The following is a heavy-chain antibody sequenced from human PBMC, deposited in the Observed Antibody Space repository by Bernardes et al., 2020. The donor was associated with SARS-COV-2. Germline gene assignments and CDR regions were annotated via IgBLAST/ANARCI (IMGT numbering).Heavy chain of an antibody. D-gene: IGHD3-22*01. Sequence: GGSLRLSCAASGFTVSTNYMSWVRQAPGKGLEWVSVIYSGGSTYYADSVKGRFTISRHNSKNTLYLQMNSLRPEDTAVYYCALTTYYYDRSGYFYWGQGTLVTVSS. CDR2: IYSGGST. J-gene: IGHJ4*02. V-gene: IGHV3-53*04. CDR1: GFTVSTNY. CDR3: ALTTYYYDRSGYFY.